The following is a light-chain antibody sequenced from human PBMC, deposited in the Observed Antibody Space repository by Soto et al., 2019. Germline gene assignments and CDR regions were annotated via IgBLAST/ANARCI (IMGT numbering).Light chain of an antibody. Sequence: EIVLTQSPGTLSLSPGERATLSCRASQSVSSNYLAWYQRKPGQAPRLLIYCASSRATDIPYRFSGSGSGTDLTLTITRLEPEDYAVYYCQQYGSSPPTFGQGTKVEIK. CDR2: CAS. CDR1: QSVSSNY. J-gene: IGKJ1*01. CDR3: QQYGSSPPT. V-gene: IGKV3-20*01.